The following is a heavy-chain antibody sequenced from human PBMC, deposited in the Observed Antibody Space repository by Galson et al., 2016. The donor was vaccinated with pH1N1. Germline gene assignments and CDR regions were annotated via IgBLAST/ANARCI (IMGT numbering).Heavy chain of an antibody. CDR1: GFTFSSYA. V-gene: IGHV3-30*03. D-gene: IGHD3-10*01. CDR2: ISHGGGIK. J-gene: IGHJ4*02. CDR3: TCNNTAQIRGGVSTQKIDF. Sequence: SLRLSCAGSGFTFSSYAVHWVRQAPGEGLEWVAVISHGGGIKHYVDSVEGRVTISRDDSSTTAYLQMNNLRLDDTAFYYCTCNNTAQIRGGVSTQKIDFWGQGTLVTVSS.